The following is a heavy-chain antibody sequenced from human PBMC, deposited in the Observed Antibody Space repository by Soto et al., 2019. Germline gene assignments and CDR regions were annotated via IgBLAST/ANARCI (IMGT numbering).Heavy chain of an antibody. Sequence: QVQLVQSGVEVKKPGSSVKVSCKASGGTFSSYAISWVRQAPGQGLEWMGGIIPILGSANYAQKFQDRVTITADESTSTTYMELSSLRSEDAAVYYCASRERVDAFDIWGQGTMVTVSS. J-gene: IGHJ3*02. V-gene: IGHV1-69*01. CDR1: GGTFSSYA. CDR2: IIPILGSA. D-gene: IGHD1-26*01. CDR3: ASRERVDAFDI.